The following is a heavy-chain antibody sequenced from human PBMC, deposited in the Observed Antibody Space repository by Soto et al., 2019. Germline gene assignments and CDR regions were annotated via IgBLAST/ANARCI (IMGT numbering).Heavy chain of an antibody. CDR2: INHSGST. D-gene: IGHD3-10*01. J-gene: IGHJ6*02. V-gene: IGHV4-34*01. CDR1: GGSFSGYY. Sequence: SETLSLTCAVYGGSFSGYYWSWIRPPPGKGLEWIGEINHSGSTNYNPSLKSRVTITVDTSKNQFSLKLSSVTAADTAVYYCERGGRGVRGVYGMDVWGQGTTVNVSS. CDR3: ERGGRGVRGVYGMDV.